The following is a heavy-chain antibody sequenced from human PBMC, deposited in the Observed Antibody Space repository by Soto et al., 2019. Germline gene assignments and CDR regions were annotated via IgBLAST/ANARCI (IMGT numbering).Heavy chain of an antibody. CDR1: GGSVSSGSYY. D-gene: IGHD6-13*01. CDR2: IYYSGST. Sequence: VATSETLSLTCTVSGGSVSSGSYYWSWIRQPPGKGLEWIGYIYYSGSTNYTPSLKSRVTISVDTSKNQLSLKLSSVTAADTAVYYYASVSSSWKEGAWFDPWGQGTLVTV. J-gene: IGHJ5*02. V-gene: IGHV4-61*01. CDR3: ASVSSSWKEGAWFDP.